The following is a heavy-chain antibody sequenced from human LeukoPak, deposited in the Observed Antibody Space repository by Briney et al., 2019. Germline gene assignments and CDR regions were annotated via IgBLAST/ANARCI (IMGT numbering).Heavy chain of an antibody. D-gene: IGHD1-1*01. Sequence: GGSLRLSCAASGFTFSSYPLHWVRQAPSKGLEWVALISYDGRNKNYGDSVKGRFTISRDNSNNTVLLQMSSLTPEDTAIYYCARGISHGSATFDLWGQGTLATVSS. CDR1: GFTFSSYP. J-gene: IGHJ5*02. CDR2: ISYDGRNK. CDR3: ARGISHGSATFDL. V-gene: IGHV3-30*04.